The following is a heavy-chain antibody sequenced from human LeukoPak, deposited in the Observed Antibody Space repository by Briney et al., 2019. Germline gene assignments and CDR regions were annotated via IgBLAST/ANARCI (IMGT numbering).Heavy chain of an antibody. CDR1: GGSISSYY. V-gene: IGHV4-4*07. D-gene: IGHD6-19*01. CDR2: IYTSGST. Sequence: PSETLSLTCTVSGGSISSYYWSWIRQPAGKGLEWIGRIYTSGSTNYNPSLKSRVTMSVDTSKNQFSLKLSSVTAADTAVYYCARGLVGEWLVHAYFDYWGQGTLVTVSS. CDR3: ARGLVGEWLVHAYFDY. J-gene: IGHJ4*02.